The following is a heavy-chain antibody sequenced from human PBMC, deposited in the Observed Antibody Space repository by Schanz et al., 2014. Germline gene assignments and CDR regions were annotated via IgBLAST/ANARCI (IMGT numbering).Heavy chain of an antibody. CDR1: GDSISSSGSY. CDR3: ARERDAVDI. J-gene: IGHJ3*02. Sequence: QVQLQQSGPGLGKPSQTLSLTCTVSGDSISSSGSYWTWIRQHPGKGLEWIGYIYYRGSTYYNPSLKSRVTISTDMSRNQFSLRLKSVTAADTALSSCARERDAVDIWGQGTMVIVSS. V-gene: IGHV4-31*03. CDR2: IYYRGST.